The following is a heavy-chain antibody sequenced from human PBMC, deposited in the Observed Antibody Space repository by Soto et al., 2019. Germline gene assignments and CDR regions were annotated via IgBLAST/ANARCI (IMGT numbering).Heavy chain of an antibody. CDR3: AREVANRFDP. D-gene: IGHD2-21*01. J-gene: IGHJ5*02. CDR1: GYTFTSYD. V-gene: IGHV1-8*01. CDR2: MNPNSGNT. Sequence: QVQLVQSGAEVKKPGASVKVSCKASGYTFTSYDINWVRQATGQGLEWMGWMNPNSGNTGYAQKCQGRVTMTRKTSISTAYMELSSLKSEDAAVYYCAREVANRFDPWGQGTLVTVSS.